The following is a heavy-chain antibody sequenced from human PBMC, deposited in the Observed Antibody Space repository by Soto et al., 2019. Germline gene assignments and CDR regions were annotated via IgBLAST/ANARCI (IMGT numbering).Heavy chain of an antibody. CDR2: IIPIFGTA. V-gene: IGHV1-69*01. CDR3: ARPFQSWRGGWYFDL. D-gene: IGHD3-16*01. Sequence: QVQLVQSGAEVKKPGSSVKVSCKASGGTFSSYSINWVRQAPGQGLEWMGGIIPIFGTANYAQKFQGRVTLTADESTSTAHMELSSLRHEDTDVYYCARPFQSWRGGWYFDLWGRGTLVTVSS. CDR1: GGTFSSYS. J-gene: IGHJ2*01.